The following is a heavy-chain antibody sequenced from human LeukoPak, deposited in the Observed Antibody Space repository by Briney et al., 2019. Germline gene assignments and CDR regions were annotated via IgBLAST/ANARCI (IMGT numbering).Heavy chain of an antibody. CDR1: GYTFTSYY. CDR2: INPSGGST. V-gene: IGHV1-46*01. J-gene: IGHJ3*02. CDR3: ARDRGMTNDAFDI. Sequence: ASVKVSCKASGYTFTSYYMHWVRQAPGQGLEWMGIINPSGGSTSYAQKLQGRVTMTRDASTSTVYMELSSLRSEDTAVYYCARDRGMTNDAFDIWGQGTMVTVSS. D-gene: IGHD3-10*01.